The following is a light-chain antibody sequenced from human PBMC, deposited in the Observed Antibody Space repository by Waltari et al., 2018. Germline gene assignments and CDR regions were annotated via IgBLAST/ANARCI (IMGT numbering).Light chain of an antibody. V-gene: IGKV3-11*01. CDR1: QRVGTY. J-gene: IGKJ4*01. CDR3: HQRSDWPLT. Sequence: EIVLTQSPATLSLSPGERATLACRTSQRVGTYLVWYQQKPDQAPRLLIYDSSNRATGIPARFSGSGSGTDFTLTISYLEPEDFAVYYCHQRSDWPLTFGGGTKVEIK. CDR2: DSS.